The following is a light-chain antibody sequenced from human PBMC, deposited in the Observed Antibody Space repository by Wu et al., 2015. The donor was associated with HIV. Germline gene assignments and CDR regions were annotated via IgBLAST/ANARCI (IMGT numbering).Light chain of an antibody. CDR2: GAS. V-gene: IGKV3-15*01. CDR1: QSVNTN. Sequence: IVMTQSPATLSVSSGERATLLCRASQSVNTNLAWYQQKPGQAPRLLIYGASTRATGFPARFSASGSGTDFTLTISSMQSEDFAIYFCQQYNSWPYTFGQGTKLEIK. CDR3: QQYNSWPYT. J-gene: IGKJ2*01.